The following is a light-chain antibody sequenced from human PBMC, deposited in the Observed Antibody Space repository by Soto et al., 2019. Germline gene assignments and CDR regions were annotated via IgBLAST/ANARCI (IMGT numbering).Light chain of an antibody. V-gene: IGLV2-14*03. CDR1: ISYVVGFDH. Sequence: SVLTHPSSLSGSPGQSITISFPLAISYVVGFDHVSWYQQHPGKVPRLLIYDVSSRPSGVSDRFSGSKSGNTASLTISGLQAEDEADYYCNSFTTNNTYVFGTGTKVTGL. J-gene: IGLJ1*01. CDR3: NSFTTNNTYV. CDR2: DVS.